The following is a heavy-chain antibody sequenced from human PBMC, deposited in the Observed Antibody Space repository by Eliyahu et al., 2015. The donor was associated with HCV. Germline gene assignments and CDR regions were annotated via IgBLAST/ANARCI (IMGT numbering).Heavy chain of an antibody. V-gene: IGHV3-21*01. Sequence: EVQLVESGGGLVKPGGSXXLXCAAXGFXFSRYPMNWXRRAPGKGLEWVSSITSSSSYKYYADSVKGRFTISRDNARNSLFLQMNSLRAEDTAVYYCAREEQGFIPQMDGVYFFDYWGQGTPVTVSS. D-gene: IGHD1/OR15-1a*01. CDR3: AREEQGFIPQMDGVYFFDY. CDR2: ITSSSSYK. J-gene: IGHJ4*02. CDR1: GFXFSRYP.